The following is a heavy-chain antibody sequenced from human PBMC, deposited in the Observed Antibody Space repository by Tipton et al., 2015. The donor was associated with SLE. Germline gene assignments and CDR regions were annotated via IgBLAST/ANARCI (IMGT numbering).Heavy chain of an antibody. CDR2: INPDTGGA. D-gene: IGHD4-11*01. J-gene: IGHJ3*01. Sequence: QSGAEVKKPGASVKVSCKTSGYTFTDYYLHWVRQAPGQGLEYMGWINPDTGGADYAQRFQDWVTMTTDTSISTAYMELSRLTPDDTAVYYCARDRINSNGWKANAFDLWGLGTMVTVSS. CDR1: GYTFTDYY. V-gene: IGHV1-2*04. CDR3: ARDRINSNGWKANAFDL.